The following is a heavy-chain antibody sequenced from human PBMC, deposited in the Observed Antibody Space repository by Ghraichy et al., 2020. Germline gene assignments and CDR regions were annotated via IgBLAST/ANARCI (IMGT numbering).Heavy chain of an antibody. CDR2: IYYSGST. CDR3: ARDLGSTRDYYYGMDV. V-gene: IGHV4-31*03. J-gene: IGHJ6*02. CDR1: GGSISSGGYY. D-gene: IGHD3-10*01. Sequence: LRLSCTVSGGSISSGGYYWSWIRQHPGKGLEWIGYIYYSGSTYYNPSLKSRVTISVDTSKNQFSLKLSSVTAADTAVYYCARDLGSTRDYYYGMDVWGQGTTVTVSS.